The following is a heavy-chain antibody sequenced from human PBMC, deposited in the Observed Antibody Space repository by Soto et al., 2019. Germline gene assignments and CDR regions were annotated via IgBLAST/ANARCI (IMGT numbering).Heavy chain of an antibody. V-gene: IGHV2-26*01. CDR3: ARSSEYSRSRGWFDP. Sequence: QVTLKESGPVLVKPTETLTLTCTVSGFSLSNARMGVSWIRQPPGKALEWLAHIFSNDEKSYSTSLKSRHTSSEDTSKSQVVLTKTNMDPVDTATYYCARSSEYSRSRGWFDPWGQGTLVTVS. D-gene: IGHD6-6*01. CDR2: IFSNDEK. J-gene: IGHJ5*02. CDR1: GFSLSNARMG.